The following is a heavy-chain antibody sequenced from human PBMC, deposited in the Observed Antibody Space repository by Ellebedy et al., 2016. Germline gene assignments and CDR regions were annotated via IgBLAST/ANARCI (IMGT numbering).Heavy chain of an antibody. CDR2: ISGSGGST. CDR3: AKKGYGDYGLRDSHHHWYFDL. CDR1: GFTFSSYA. V-gene: IGHV3-23*01. J-gene: IGHJ2*01. D-gene: IGHD4-17*01. Sequence: GESLKISXAASGFTFSSYAMSWVRQAPGKGLEWVSAISGSGGSTYYADSVKGRFTISRDNSKNTLYLQMNSLRAEDTAVYYCAKKGYGDYGLRDSHHHWYFDLWGRGTLVTVSS.